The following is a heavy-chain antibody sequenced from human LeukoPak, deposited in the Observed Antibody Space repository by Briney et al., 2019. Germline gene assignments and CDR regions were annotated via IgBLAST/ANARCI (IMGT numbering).Heavy chain of an antibody. CDR3: ARGWGSWFDP. D-gene: IGHD3-16*01. V-gene: IGHV1-69*13. J-gene: IGHJ5*02. CDR1: GGTFSSYA. Sequence: ASVKVSCKASGGTFSSYASSWVRQDPGQGLEWMGGIIPIFGTANYAQKFQGRVTITADESTSTAYMELSSLRSEDTAVYYCARGWGSWFDPWGQGTLVTVSS. CDR2: IIPIFGTA.